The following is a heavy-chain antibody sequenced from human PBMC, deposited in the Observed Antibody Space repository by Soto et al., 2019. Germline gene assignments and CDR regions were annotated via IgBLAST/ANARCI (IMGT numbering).Heavy chain of an antibody. V-gene: IGHV3-30-3*01. CDR3: ARVHDSSGYYFRFDY. J-gene: IGHJ4*02. CDR1: GFTFSSYA. CDR2: ISYDGSNK. D-gene: IGHD3-22*01. Sequence: GGSLRLSCAASGFTFSSYAMHWVRQAPGKGLEWVAVISYDGSNKYYADSVKGRFTISRDNSKNTLYLQMNSLRAEDTAVYYCARVHDSSGYYFRFDYWGQGTLVTVSS.